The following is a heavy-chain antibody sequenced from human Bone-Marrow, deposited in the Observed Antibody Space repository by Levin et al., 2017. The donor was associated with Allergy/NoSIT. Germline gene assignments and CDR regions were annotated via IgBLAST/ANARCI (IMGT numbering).Heavy chain of an antibody. CDR1: GFTLSNYA. J-gene: IGHJ4*02. Sequence: GGSLRLSCAASGFTLSNYAMSWVRQAPGKGLEWVAAIQSSGDIYYADSVKGRFTISRDNSKNTVYLQMNSLRAEDTAVYYCAKLNWSDLRNCWGQGTLVTVSS. V-gene: IGHV3-23*01. CDR3: AKLNWSDLRNC. D-gene: IGHD1-1*01. CDR2: IQSSGDI.